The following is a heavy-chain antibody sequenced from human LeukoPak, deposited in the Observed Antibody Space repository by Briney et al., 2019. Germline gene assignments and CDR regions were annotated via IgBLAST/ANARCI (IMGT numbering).Heavy chain of an antibody. D-gene: IGHD5-12*01. Sequence: PGGSLRLSCAASGFTFSSYAMSWVRQAPGKGLEWASAISGSGGSTYYADSVKGRFTISRDNSKNTLYLQMNSLRAEDTAVYYCAKDDPEGGSGYDWTFDYWGQGTLVTVSS. J-gene: IGHJ4*02. CDR3: AKDDPEGGSGYDWTFDY. CDR1: GFTFSSYA. V-gene: IGHV3-23*01. CDR2: ISGSGGST.